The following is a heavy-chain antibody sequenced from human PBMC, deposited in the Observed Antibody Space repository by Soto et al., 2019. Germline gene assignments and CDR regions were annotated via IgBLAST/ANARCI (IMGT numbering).Heavy chain of an antibody. V-gene: IGHV5-51*01. J-gene: IGHJ6*02. CDR2: IYPGDSDT. Sequence: GEALKISCKGSGYSFTSYWIGWVRQMPGKGLEWMGIIYPGDSDTRYSPSFQGQVTISADKSISTAYLQWSSLKASDTAMYYCVSTKCHGYYGMDVWGQGTTVTVSS. CDR1: GYSFTSYW. CDR3: VSTKCHGYYGMDV. D-gene: IGHD2-2*01.